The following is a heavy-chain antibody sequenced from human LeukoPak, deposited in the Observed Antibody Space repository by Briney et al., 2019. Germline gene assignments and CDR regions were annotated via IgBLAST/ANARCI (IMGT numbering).Heavy chain of an antibody. CDR2: ISYDGSNK. J-gene: IGHJ4*02. CDR1: GFTFSSYG. CDR3: ARLQSSFTRHGDYDY. D-gene: IGHD2-2*01. Sequence: GGSLRLSCAASGFTFSSYGMHWVRQAPGKGLEWVAVISYDGSNKYYADSVKGRFTISRDNSKNTLYLQMNSLRAEDTAVYYCARLQSSFTRHGDYDYWGQGTLVTVSS. V-gene: IGHV3-30*03.